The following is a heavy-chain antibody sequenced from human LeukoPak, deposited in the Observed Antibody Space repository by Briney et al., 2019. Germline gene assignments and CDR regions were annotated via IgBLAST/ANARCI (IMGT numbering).Heavy chain of an antibody. V-gene: IGHV3-30*02. CDR1: GFTFSSYG. CDR3: ARRAGAYSHPYDY. J-gene: IGHJ4*02. D-gene: IGHD4/OR15-4a*01. CDR2: IRYDGSNK. Sequence: GGSLRLSCAASGFTFSSYGMHWVRQAPGKGLEWEAFIRYDGSNKYYADSVKGRFTISRDNAKNTLYLQMNNLRAEDTAVYYCARRAGAYSHPYDYWGQGTLVTVSS.